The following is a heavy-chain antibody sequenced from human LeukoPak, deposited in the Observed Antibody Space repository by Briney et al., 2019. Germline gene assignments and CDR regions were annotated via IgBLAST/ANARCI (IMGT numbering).Heavy chain of an antibody. D-gene: IGHD3-22*01. CDR2: ISGGGGST. Sequence: PGGSLRLSCAASGFTFNTYAMNWVRQAPGKGLEWVSTISGGGGSTYYADSVKGRFTISRDNSINTLYLQMNSLRAEDTAVYYCAKAGYYESSGYYSGRDAFDIWGQGTMVTVSS. CDR3: AKAGYYESSGYYSGRDAFDI. CDR1: GFTFNTYA. V-gene: IGHV3-23*01. J-gene: IGHJ3*02.